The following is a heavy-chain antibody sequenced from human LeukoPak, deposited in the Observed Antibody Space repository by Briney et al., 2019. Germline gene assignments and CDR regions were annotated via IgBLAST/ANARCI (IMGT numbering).Heavy chain of an antibody. J-gene: IGHJ5*02. CDR3: ARDGYYDILTGYYPNWFDP. V-gene: IGHV1-69*05. CDR2: IIPIFGTA. Sequence: SVKVSCKASGGTFSSYAISWVRQAPGQGLEWMGGIIPIFGTANYAQKFQGRVTITTDESTSTAYMELSGLRSEDTAVYYCARDGYYDILTGYYPNWFDPWGQGTLVTVSS. D-gene: IGHD3-9*01. CDR1: GGTFSSYA.